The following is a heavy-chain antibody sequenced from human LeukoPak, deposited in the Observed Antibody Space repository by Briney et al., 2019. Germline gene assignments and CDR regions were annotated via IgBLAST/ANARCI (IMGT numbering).Heavy chain of an antibody. Sequence: PGGSLRLSCAASGFTVSSNYMSWVRQAPGKGLEWVSVIYSGGSTYYADSVKGRFTISRDNSKNTLYLQMNSLRAEDTAVYYCAREQNVEVGAINAFDIWGQGTMVTVSS. D-gene: IGHD1-26*01. CDR3: AREQNVEVGAINAFDI. CDR2: IYSGGST. V-gene: IGHV3-66*01. J-gene: IGHJ3*02. CDR1: GFTVSSNY.